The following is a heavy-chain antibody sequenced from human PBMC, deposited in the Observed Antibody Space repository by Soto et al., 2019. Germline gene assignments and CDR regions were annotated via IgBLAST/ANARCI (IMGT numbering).Heavy chain of an antibody. CDR2: ISSDGSTT. CDR3: VRSHVSGGNDV. D-gene: IGHD1-1*01. Sequence: PGGSLRLSCAASGFTFSAYWMHWVRQAPGKGPVLVSYISSDGSTTIYADSVRGRFTISRNNAESTLYLQLNSLRVEDTAVYYCVRSHVSGGNDVWGQGTLVTVSS. J-gene: IGHJ4*02. CDR1: GFTFSAYW. V-gene: IGHV3-74*01.